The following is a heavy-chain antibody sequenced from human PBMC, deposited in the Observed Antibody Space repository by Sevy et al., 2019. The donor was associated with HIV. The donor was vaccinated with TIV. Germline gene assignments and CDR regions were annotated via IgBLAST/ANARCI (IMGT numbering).Heavy chain of an antibody. CDR1: GGSISSRSYY. CDR3: ARGYSSSWSPYYYYYGMDV. J-gene: IGHJ6*02. CDR2: IYYSGST. Sequence: SETLSLTCTVSGGSISSRSYYWGWIRQPPGKGLEWIGSIYYSGSTYYNPSLKSRVTISVDTSKNQFSLKLSSVTAADTAVYYCARGYSSSWSPYYYYYGMDVWGQGTTVTVSS. D-gene: IGHD6-13*01. V-gene: IGHV4-39*01.